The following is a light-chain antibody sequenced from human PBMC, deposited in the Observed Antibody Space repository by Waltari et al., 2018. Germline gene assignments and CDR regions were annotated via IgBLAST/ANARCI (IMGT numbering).Light chain of an antibody. CDR3: QQRGKWVT. CDR2: DAS. J-gene: IGKJ4*01. V-gene: IGKV3-11*01. Sequence: EIVLTQSPATLSLSPGERATLSCKASQTVSNYLAWYQQKPGQAPRLLIYDASNRATGIPARFRGGGSGTDFTLTISSVAPEDFAVYYCQQRGKWVTFGGGTKVEIK. CDR1: QTVSNY.